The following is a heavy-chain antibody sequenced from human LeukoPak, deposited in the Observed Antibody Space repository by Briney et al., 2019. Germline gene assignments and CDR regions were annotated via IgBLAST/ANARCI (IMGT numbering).Heavy chain of an antibody. Sequence: PGGCLRLSCAASGFTFSSYAMSWVRQAPGKGLEWVSTIFGSGTPTHYADSVKDRITISRDNSKNTLDLQMNSLRTEDTAVYYCAKVGLPVTTILDYFDYWGQGTLVTVSS. CDR1: GFTFSSYA. CDR2: IFGSGTPT. V-gene: IGHV3-23*01. CDR3: AKVGLPVTTILDYFDY. D-gene: IGHD4-11*01. J-gene: IGHJ4*02.